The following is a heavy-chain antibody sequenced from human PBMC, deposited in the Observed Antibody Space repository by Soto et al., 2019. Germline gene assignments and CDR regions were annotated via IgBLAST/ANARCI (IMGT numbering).Heavy chain of an antibody. CDR3: ARSPYDIVATIFLNWFDP. CDR1: GGTFSSYA. CDR2: IIPIFGTA. D-gene: IGHD5-12*01. V-gene: IGHV1-69*13. J-gene: IGHJ5*02. Sequence: ASVKVSCKASGGTFSSYAISWVRQAPGQGLEWMGGIIPIFGTANYAQKFQGRVTITADESTSTAYMELGSLRSEDTAVYYCARSPYDIVATIFLNWFDPWGQGTLVTVSS.